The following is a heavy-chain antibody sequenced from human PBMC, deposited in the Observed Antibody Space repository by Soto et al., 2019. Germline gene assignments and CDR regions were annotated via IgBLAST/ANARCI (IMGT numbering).Heavy chain of an antibody. J-gene: IGHJ4*02. CDR2: ISGSGGST. D-gene: IGHD3-10*01. CDR3: AKDLDRITMDPLRSFATNFDY. CDR1: GFTFSSYA. Sequence: HPGGSLRLSCAASGFTFSSYAMSWVRQAPGKGLEWVSAISGSGGSTYYADSVKGRFTISRDNSKNTLYLQMNSLRAEDTAVYYCAKDLDRITMDPLRSFATNFDYWGQGTLVTVSS. V-gene: IGHV3-23*01.